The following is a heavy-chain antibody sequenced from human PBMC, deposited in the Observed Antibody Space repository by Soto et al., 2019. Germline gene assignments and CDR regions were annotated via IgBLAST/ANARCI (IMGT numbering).Heavy chain of an antibody. CDR3: ARRYGSAFDI. V-gene: IGHV4-59*01. CDR1: GGSISSYY. CDR2: IYYSGST. Sequence: QVQLQESGPGLVKPSETLSLTCTVSGGSISSYYWSWIRQPPGKGLEWIGYIYYSGSTNYNPSLKRRVTIALDTSKNQFSLKLSSVTAADTAVYYCARRYGSAFDIWGQGTMVTVSS. D-gene: IGHD3-10*01. J-gene: IGHJ3*02.